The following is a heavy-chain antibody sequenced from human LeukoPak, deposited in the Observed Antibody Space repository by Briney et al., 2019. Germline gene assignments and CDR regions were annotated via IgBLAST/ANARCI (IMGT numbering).Heavy chain of an antibody. J-gene: IGHJ6*03. CDR3: ATPGSDCSSTSCRHLQYYYYMDV. V-gene: IGHV3-30*02. CDR2: IRYDGSNK. Sequence: GGSLRLSCAASGFPFSSYGIHWVRQAPGKGLEWVAFIRYDGSNKYYADSVKGRFTISRDNSKNTLYLQMNSLRAEDTAVYYCATPGSDCSSTSCRHLQYYYYMDVWGKGTTITVSS. D-gene: IGHD2-2*01. CDR1: GFPFSSYG.